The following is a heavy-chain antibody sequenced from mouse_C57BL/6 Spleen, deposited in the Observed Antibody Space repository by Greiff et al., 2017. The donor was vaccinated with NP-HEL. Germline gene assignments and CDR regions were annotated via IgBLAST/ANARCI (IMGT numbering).Heavy chain of an antibody. CDR3: ARTGIYYGNYDAMDY. V-gene: IGHV1-59*01. J-gene: IGHJ4*01. CDR1: GYTFTSYW. CDR2: IDPSDSYT. Sequence: QVHVKQPGAELVRPGTSVKLSCKASGYTFTSYWMHWVKQRPGQGLEWIGVIDPSDSYTNYNQKFKGKATLTVDTSSSTAYMQLSSLTSEDSAVYYCARTGIYYGNYDAMDYWGQGTSVTVSS. D-gene: IGHD2-1*01.